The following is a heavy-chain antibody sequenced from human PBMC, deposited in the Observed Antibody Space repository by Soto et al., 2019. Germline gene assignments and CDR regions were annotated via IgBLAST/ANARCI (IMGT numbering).Heavy chain of an antibody. CDR2: IKSKTDGGTT. J-gene: IGHJ4*02. V-gene: IGHV3-15*07. CDR3: TTAYYCSGGSCPPPY. D-gene: IGHD2-15*01. Sequence: EVQLVESGGGLVKPGGSLRLSCAASGFTFSNAWMNWVRQAPGKGLEWVGRIKSKTDGGTTDYAAPVKGRFTISRDDSKNTLYLQMNSLKTEDTAVYYCTTAYYCSGGSCPPPYWGQGTLVTVSP. CDR1: GFTFSNAW.